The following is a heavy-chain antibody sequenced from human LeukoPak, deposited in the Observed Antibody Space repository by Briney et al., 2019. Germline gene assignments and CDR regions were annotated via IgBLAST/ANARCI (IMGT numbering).Heavy chain of an antibody. D-gene: IGHD1-26*01. Sequence: SETLSLTCTVSGGSINSSTYYWGWIRQPPGKGLEWIGSIYYSGSTYYNPSLKSRLTISVDTCKNQFSLKLNSVTAADTAVYYCARTSIVGARGSFGYWGQGTLVTVSS. J-gene: IGHJ4*02. CDR1: GGSINSSTYY. CDR2: IYYSGST. V-gene: IGHV4-39*01. CDR3: ARTSIVGARGSFGY.